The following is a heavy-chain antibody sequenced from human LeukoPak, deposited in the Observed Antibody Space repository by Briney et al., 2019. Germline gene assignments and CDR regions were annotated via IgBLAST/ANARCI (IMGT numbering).Heavy chain of an antibody. J-gene: IGHJ4*02. CDR1: GYTFTGYY. V-gene: IGHV1-2*02. D-gene: IGHD3-10*01. CDR3: AKGGSPVLSGSGRSDY. Sequence: ASVKVSCKASGYTFTGYYMHWVRQAPGQGLEWMGWINPNSGGTNYAQKFQGRVTMTRDTSISTAYMELSRLRSDDTAVYYCAKGGSPVLSGSGRSDYWGQGTLVTVSS. CDR2: INPNSGGT.